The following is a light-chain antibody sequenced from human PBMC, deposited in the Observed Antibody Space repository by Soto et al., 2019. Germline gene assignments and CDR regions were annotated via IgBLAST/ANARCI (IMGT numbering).Light chain of an antibody. CDR2: EVT. CDR1: SSDVGGYNY. CDR3: SSYTSSGTVV. Sequence: QSVLTQPASVSGSPGQSITISCTGTSSDVGGYNYVSWYQQHPGKAPKLMIYEVTNRPSGVSNRFSGSKSANTASLTISGLQAEDAADYYCSSYTSSGTVVFGGGTKLTVL. V-gene: IGLV2-14*01. J-gene: IGLJ2*01.